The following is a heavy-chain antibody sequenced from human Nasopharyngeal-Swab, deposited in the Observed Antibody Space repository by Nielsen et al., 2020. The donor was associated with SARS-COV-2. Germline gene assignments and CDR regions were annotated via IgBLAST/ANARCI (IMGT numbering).Heavy chain of an antibody. CDR3: ARGAFGLDHSWFDP. J-gene: IGHJ5*01. Sequence: ASVKVSCKVSGYTLTELSMHWVRQAPGKGLEWMGGFDPEDGERIYAQKFQGRVTMTRNTATATAYMELSGLRHEDTAVYYCARGAFGLDHSWFDPWGQGTLVTVSS. V-gene: IGHV1-24*01. CDR2: FDPEDGER. D-gene: IGHD3/OR15-3a*01. CDR1: GYTLTELS.